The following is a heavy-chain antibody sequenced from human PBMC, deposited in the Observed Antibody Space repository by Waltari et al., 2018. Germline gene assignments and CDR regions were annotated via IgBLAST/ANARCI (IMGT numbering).Heavy chain of an antibody. J-gene: IGHJ6*03. V-gene: IGHV4-38-2*02. Sequence: QVQLQESGPGLVKPSETLSLTFTVSAYSITSGYYWGWIRQPPGKGLEWIGSGYHSGSTYYNPSLKSRVTISIDTSKNQFSLKLKSVTAADTAVYYCVGSTMEFFYYYYYMDVWGKGTTVTISS. CDR2: GYHSGST. CDR3: VGSTMEFFYYYYYMDV. D-gene: IGHD1-1*01. CDR1: AYSITSGYY.